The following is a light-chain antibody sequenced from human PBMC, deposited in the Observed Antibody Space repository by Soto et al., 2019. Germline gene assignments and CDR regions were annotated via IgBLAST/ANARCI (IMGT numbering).Light chain of an antibody. CDR3: LQHNSYQWT. J-gene: IGKJ1*01. CDR2: AAS. Sequence: DIQITQSPSSMSASEGDRVIITCRSSQTISNYLAWFQQKPGQAPKRLIYAASTLQSGVPSRFSGSGSGTEFSLTIDTLEPEDFATYFCLQHNSYQWTFGQGTKVDIK. V-gene: IGKV1-17*03. CDR1: QTISNY.